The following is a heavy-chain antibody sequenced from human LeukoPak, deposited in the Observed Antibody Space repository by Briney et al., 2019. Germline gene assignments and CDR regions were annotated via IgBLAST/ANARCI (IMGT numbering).Heavy chain of an antibody. CDR2: MNPNSGNT. CDR3: ARRSTHTYYDFWSGYPANDAFDI. Sequence: ASVKVSCKASGYTFTSYDINWVRQATGQGLEWMGWMNPNSGNTGYAQKFQGRVTITRNTSISTAYMELSSLRSEDTAVYYCARRSTHTYYDFWSGYPANDAFDIWGQGTMVTVSS. D-gene: IGHD3-3*01. V-gene: IGHV1-8*03. CDR1: GYTFTSYD. J-gene: IGHJ3*02.